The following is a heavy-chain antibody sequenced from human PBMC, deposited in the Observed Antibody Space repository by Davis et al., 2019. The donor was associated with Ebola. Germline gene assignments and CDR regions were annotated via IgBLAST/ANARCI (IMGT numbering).Heavy chain of an antibody. CDR1: GYSFTSYW. D-gene: IGHD3-10*01. CDR3: AGADYYGSGSYHFDY. Sequence: GESLKIPCKGSGYSFTSYWISWVRQMPGKGLEWMGRIDPSDSYTNYSPSFQGHVTISADKSISTAYLQWSSLKASDTAMYYCAGADYYGSGSYHFDYWGQGTLVTVSS. J-gene: IGHJ4*02. V-gene: IGHV5-10-1*01. CDR2: IDPSDSYT.